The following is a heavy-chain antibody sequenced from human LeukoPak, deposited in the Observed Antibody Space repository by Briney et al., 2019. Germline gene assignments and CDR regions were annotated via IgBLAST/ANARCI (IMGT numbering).Heavy chain of an antibody. D-gene: IGHD2/OR15-2a*01. CDR3: AKGPFPDAFDI. CDR1: GFTFSSYG. CDR2: IWYDGSNK. Sequence: GRSLRLSCAASGFTFSSYGMHWVRQAPGKGLEWVAVIWYDGSNKYYADSVKGRFTISRDNPKNTLYLQMNSLRAEDTAVYYCAKGPFPDAFDIWGQGTMVTVSS. J-gene: IGHJ3*02. V-gene: IGHV3-33*06.